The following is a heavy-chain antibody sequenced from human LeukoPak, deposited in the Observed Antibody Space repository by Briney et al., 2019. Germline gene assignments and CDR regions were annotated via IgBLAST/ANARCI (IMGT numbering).Heavy chain of an antibody. Sequence: GESLKISCKGSGYSFTSYWIGWVRQMPGKGLEWMGIIYPGDSDTRYSPSFQGQVTISAAKSISTAYLQWSSLKASDTAMYYCARLGRDSSGYGPYYFDYWGQGTLVTVSS. J-gene: IGHJ4*02. CDR2: IYPGDSDT. D-gene: IGHD3-22*01. V-gene: IGHV5-51*01. CDR1: GYSFTSYW. CDR3: ARLGRDSSGYGPYYFDY.